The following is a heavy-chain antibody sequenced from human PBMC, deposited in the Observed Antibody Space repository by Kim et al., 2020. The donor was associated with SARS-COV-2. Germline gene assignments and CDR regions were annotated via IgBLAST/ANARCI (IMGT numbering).Heavy chain of an antibody. Sequence: GGSLRLSCAASGFTFSSYEMNWVRQAPGKGLEWVSYISSSGSTLYYADSVKGRFTISRDNAKNSLYLQMNSLRAEDTAVYYCARAKFDWLLYSYGMDVWGQGTTVTVSS. CDR3: ARAKFDWLLYSYGMDV. CDR2: ISSSGSTL. V-gene: IGHV3-48*03. D-gene: IGHD3-9*01. CDR1: GFTFSSYE. J-gene: IGHJ6*02.